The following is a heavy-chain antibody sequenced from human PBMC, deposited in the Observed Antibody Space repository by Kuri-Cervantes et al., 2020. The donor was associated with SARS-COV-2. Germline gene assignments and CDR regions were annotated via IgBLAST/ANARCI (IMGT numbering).Heavy chain of an antibody. CDR3: ARGGGIAARRVSYYFDY. CDR2: ISWNSGSI. Sequence: LSLTCTVSGGSISSHYWSWIRQPPGKGLEWVSGISWNSGSIGYADSVKGRFTISRDNAKNSLYLQMNSLRAEDMALYYCARGGGIAARRVSYYFDYWGQGTLVTVSS. V-gene: IGHV3-9*03. J-gene: IGHJ4*02. D-gene: IGHD6-6*01. CDR1: GGSISSHY.